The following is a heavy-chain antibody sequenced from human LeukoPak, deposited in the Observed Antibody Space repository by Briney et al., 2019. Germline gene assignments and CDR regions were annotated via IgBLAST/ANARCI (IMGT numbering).Heavy chain of an antibody. Sequence: ASVKVSCKASGYTFTGYYMHWVRQAPGQGLEWMGWINPNSGGTNYAQKFQGRVTMTRDTSISIAYMELSRLRSDDTAVYYCARATVAGTALFESPDKKFDYWGQGTLVTVSS. CDR1: GYTFTGYY. D-gene: IGHD6-19*01. CDR3: ARATVAGTALFESPDKKFDY. V-gene: IGHV1-2*02. CDR2: INPNSGGT. J-gene: IGHJ4*02.